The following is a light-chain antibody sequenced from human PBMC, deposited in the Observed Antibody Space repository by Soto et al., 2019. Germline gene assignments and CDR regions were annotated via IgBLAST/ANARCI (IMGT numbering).Light chain of an antibody. J-gene: IGKJ5*01. V-gene: IGKV3-11*01. CDR2: DAF. CDR3: QHRSNWPIT. CDR1: QSVSSY. Sequence: EIVLTQSPATLSLSPRERATLSCRASQSVSSYLAWYQQKPGQAPRLLIYDAFNRAAGIPARFSGSGSGTDFTLTISSLEPEDFAVYYCQHRSNWPITVGQGTRLEIK.